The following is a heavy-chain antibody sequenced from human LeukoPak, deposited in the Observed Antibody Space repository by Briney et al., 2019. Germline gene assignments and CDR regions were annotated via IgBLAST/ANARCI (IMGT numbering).Heavy chain of an antibody. V-gene: IGHV3-23*01. CDR1: GFTFSSYA. CDR2: ISGSGGST. D-gene: IGHD1-26*01. CDR3: AKDGVREIVGATYGSCDY. J-gene: IGHJ4*02. Sequence: GGSLRLSCAASGFTFSSYAMSWVRQAPGKGLEWVSAISGSGGSTYYADSVKGRFTISRDNSKNTLYLQMNSLRAEDTAVYYCAKDGVREIVGATYGSCDYWGQGTLVTVSS.